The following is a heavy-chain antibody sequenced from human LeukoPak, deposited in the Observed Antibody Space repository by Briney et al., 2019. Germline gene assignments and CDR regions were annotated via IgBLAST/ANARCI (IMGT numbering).Heavy chain of an antibody. CDR1: GGPISSYY. Sequence: PSETLSLTCTVSGGPISSYYWSWIRQPPGKGLEWIGYIYYSGSTNYNPSLKSRVTISVDTSKNQFSLKLSSVTAADTAVYYCARDPRYDAFDIWGQGTMVTVSS. D-gene: IGHD5-24*01. CDR2: IYYSGST. V-gene: IGHV4-59*01. J-gene: IGHJ3*02. CDR3: ARDPRYDAFDI.